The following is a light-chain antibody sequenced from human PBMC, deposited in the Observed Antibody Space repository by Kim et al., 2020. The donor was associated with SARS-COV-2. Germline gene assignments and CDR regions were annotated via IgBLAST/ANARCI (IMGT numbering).Light chain of an antibody. Sequence: EIVLTQSPATLSLSPGERATLSCRASQSVSSYLAWYQQKPGQAPRLLINDASNRATGIPARFSGSGSGTDFTLTISSLEPEDFAVYYCQQRSNWPYTFGQGTKLEI. V-gene: IGKV3-11*01. CDR1: QSVSSY. J-gene: IGKJ2*01. CDR2: DAS. CDR3: QQRSNWPYT.